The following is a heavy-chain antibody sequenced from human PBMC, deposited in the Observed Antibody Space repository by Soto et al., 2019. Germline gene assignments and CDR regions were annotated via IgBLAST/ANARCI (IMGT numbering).Heavy chain of an antibody. D-gene: IGHD6-13*01. J-gene: IGHJ5*02. CDR3: ARDNPYTNSFGNWFDP. CDR1: GGTFSNYA. Sequence: QVRLVQSGAEVKKPGSSVKVSCKASGGTFSNYAITWLRLAPGQGLEWLGGIIPVFGTVNYAQKFQGRVTITAHESTSTAYMELNRLRSEDTAVYSCARDNPYTNSFGNWFDPWGQGTLVIVS. CDR2: IIPVFGTV. V-gene: IGHV1-69*01.